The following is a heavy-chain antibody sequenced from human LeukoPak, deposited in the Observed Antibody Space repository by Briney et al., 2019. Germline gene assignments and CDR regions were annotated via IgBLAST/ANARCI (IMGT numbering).Heavy chain of an antibody. D-gene: IGHD1-26*01. Sequence: PGGSLRLSCAASGFTFSNAWMSWVRQAPGKGLEWVGRIKSKTDGGTTDYAAPVKGRFTISRDDSKNTLYLQMNSLKTEDTAVYYCTTDQVDGSYYFDYWGQGTLVTVSS. V-gene: IGHV3-15*01. CDR3: TTDQVDGSYYFDY. CDR1: GFTFSNAW. CDR2: IKSKTDGGTT. J-gene: IGHJ4*02.